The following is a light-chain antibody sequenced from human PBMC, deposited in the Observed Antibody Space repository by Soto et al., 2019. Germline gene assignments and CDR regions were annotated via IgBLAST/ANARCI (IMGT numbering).Light chain of an antibody. J-gene: IGKJ1*01. V-gene: IGKV2-30*01. CDR2: RVC. Sequence: DDVITQSPLSLPVTLGQPASISCRSSQSLVYSDGNTYLSWVHQRPGQAPRRLIYRVCNRDSGVPDRFSGSGSGTDFTLKISRVEAEDVGVYYCMQNKHWTRTFGQGTKVDIK. CDR3: MQNKHWTRT. CDR1: QSLVYSDGNTY.